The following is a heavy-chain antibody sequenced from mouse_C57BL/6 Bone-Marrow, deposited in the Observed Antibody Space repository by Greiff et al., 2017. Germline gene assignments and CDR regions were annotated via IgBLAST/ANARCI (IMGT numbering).Heavy chain of an antibody. CDR2: IYPGGGYT. J-gene: IGHJ3*01. V-gene: IGHV1-63*01. CDR3: ARTFYYGYDAGFAY. CDR1: GYTFTNYW. Sequence: VQLQQSGAELVRPGTSVKMSCKASGYTFTNYWIGWAKQRPGHGLEWIGDIYPGGGYTNYNEKFKGKATLTADKSSSTAYMQFSSLTSEDSAIYYCARTFYYGYDAGFAYRGQEALVTVSA. D-gene: IGHD2-2*01.